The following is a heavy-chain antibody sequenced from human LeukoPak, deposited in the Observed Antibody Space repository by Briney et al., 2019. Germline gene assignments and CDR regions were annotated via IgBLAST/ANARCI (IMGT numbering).Heavy chain of an antibody. Sequence: SVKVSCKASGGTFSSYAISWVRQAPGQGLEWMGGIIPIFGTANYAQKFQGRVTITADKSTSTAYMELSSLRSEDTAVYYCARDPWTNSDYDGFDYWGQGTLVTVSS. CDR2: IIPIFGTA. D-gene: IGHD5-12*01. V-gene: IGHV1-69*06. J-gene: IGHJ4*02. CDR1: GGTFSSYA. CDR3: ARDPWTNSDYDGFDY.